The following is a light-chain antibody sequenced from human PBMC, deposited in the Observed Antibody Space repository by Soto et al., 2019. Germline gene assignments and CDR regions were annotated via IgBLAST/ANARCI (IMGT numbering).Light chain of an antibody. CDR1: QGIGSY. CDR2: AAS. CDR3: LQDYNYPWT. V-gene: IGKV1-6*01. J-gene: IGKJ5*01. Sequence: IQLTQSPSFLSASLGDRVTITCRASQGIGSYLAWYQQKPGKAPKLLIYAASSLQSGVPSRFSGSGSGTDFTLTISSLQPEDFATYYCLQDYNYPWTFGQGTRLEI.